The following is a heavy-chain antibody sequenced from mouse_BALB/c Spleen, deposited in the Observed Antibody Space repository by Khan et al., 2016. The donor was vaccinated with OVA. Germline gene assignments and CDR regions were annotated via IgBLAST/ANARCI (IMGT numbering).Heavy chain of an antibody. CDR3: GGPPCFYCALDY. Sequence: QIQLVQSGPELKKPGETVKISCKASGYTFTNYGMNWVKQSPGKALKWMGWINTYTGEPTYADDFKGRFAFSLETSATTAYLQINNLKNEDTATYRGGGPPCFYCALDYWGQGTTVTVSS. J-gene: IGHJ4*01. D-gene: IGHD1-1*02. V-gene: IGHV9-3-1*01. CDR1: GYTFTNYG. CDR2: INTYTGEP.